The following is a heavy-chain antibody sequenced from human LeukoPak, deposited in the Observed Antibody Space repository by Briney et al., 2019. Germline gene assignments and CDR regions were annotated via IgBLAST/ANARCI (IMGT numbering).Heavy chain of an antibody. V-gene: IGHV4-59*12. Sequence: PGGSLGLSWAASGFTFSNFGMSGVRRPPGRGLEWIGNIFYRGGTYYSPSLKSRVTISLDMSSNEFSLKLTSVTAADTAVYYCAKSNGYGLIDIWGQGTMVTVSS. CDR2: IFYRGGT. D-gene: IGHD3-10*01. J-gene: IGHJ3*02. CDR3: AKSNGYGLIDI. CDR1: GFTFSNFG.